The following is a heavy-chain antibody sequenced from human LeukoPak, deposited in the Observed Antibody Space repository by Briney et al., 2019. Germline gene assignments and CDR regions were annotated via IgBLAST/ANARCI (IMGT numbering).Heavy chain of an antibody. CDR3: AKVSNGYYTAWYGGSFDS. CDR1: GFTLSSYA. Sequence: PGGSLRLSCAASGFTLSSYAMSWVRQAPGKGLEWVSAISVSGNTYHADSVKGRFTISRDSSKNTLYLQMNRLRAEDAAVYYCAKVSNGYYTAWYGGSFDSWGQGTLVTVSS. J-gene: IGHJ4*02. V-gene: IGHV3-23*01. CDR2: ISVSGNT. D-gene: IGHD6-19*01.